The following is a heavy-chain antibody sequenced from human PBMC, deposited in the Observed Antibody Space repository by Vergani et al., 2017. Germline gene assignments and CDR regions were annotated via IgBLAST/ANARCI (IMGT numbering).Heavy chain of an antibody. V-gene: IGHV3-23*04. Sequence: DVHLAESGGGFFQPGGSLRLSCAASGFTFSSYSMNWVRQAPGKGLEWVSAISGSGGSTYYADSVKGRFTISRDNSKNTLYLQMNSLRAEDTAVYYCAKGGAVAGTSGMGFDYWGQGTLVTVSS. D-gene: IGHD6-19*01. CDR3: AKGGAVAGTSGMGFDY. J-gene: IGHJ4*02. CDR1: GFTFSSYS. CDR2: ISGSGGST.